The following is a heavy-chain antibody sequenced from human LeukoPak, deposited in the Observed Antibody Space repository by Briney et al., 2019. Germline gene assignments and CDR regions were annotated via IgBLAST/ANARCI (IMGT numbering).Heavy chain of an antibody. CDR2: IYYSGST. D-gene: IGHD2-2*01. J-gene: IGHJ4*02. Sequence: SETLSLTCTVSGGSISSSSYYWGWIRQPPGEGLEWIGSIYYSGSTYYNPSLKSRVTISVDTSKNQFSLKLSSVTAADTAVYYCARQGVVPAAPFGGYWGQGTLVTVSS. CDR3: ARQGVVPAAPFGGY. V-gene: IGHV4-39*01. CDR1: GGSISSSSYY.